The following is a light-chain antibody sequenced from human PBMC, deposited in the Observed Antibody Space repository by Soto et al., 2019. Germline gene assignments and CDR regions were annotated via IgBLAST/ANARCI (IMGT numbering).Light chain of an antibody. CDR3: QQYDSSPWT. J-gene: IGKJ1*01. CDR2: GAS. V-gene: IGKV3-20*01. CDR1: QSVSSNY. Sequence: EIVLTQSPGTLSLTPGERATLSCRASQSVSSNYLAWYQQKPGQAPRLLIYGASSRATGIPDRFSGSGSGTDFTINISRLETEDFAVYYCQQYDSSPWTFGQGTKVEIK.